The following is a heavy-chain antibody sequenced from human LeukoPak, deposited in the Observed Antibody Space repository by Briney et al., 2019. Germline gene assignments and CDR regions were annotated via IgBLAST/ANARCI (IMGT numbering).Heavy chain of an antibody. Sequence: SEALSLTCAVYGGSFSGYYWSWIRQPPGKGLEWIGEINHSGSTNYNPSLKSRVTMSVDTSKNQFSLKLSSVTAADTAVYFCARGMAVAYDYNWFDPWGQGTLVTVSS. J-gene: IGHJ5*02. D-gene: IGHD5-12*01. CDR2: INHSGST. V-gene: IGHV4-34*01. CDR1: GGSFSGYY. CDR3: ARGMAVAYDYNWFDP.